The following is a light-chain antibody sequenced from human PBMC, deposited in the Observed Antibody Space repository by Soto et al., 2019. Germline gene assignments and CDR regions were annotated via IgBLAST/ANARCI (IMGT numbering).Light chain of an antibody. J-gene: IGKJ3*01. CDR2: DAS. CDR1: PSVSSS. Sequence: EIVLTQSPDTLSLSPGERATLSCRASPSVSSSLAWYQQKPGQAPRLLIYDASNRATGIPARFSGSGSGTDFTLTISSLEPEDFAVYYCEQRSNWPPEVTFGPGTKVEIK. CDR3: EQRSNWPPEVT. V-gene: IGKV3-11*01.